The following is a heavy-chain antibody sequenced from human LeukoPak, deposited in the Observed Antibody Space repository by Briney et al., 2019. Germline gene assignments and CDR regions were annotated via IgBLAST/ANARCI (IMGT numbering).Heavy chain of an antibody. CDR3: ARADDFWSGADY. J-gene: IGHJ4*02. Sequence: GGSPRLSCAASGFTVSSNYMSWVRQAPGKGLEWVSVSYSGGSNYYADSVKGRFTISRDNSKNTLYLQMNSLRAEDTAVYYCARADDFWSGADYWGQGTLVTVSS. V-gene: IGHV3-53*01. CDR1: GFTVSSNY. D-gene: IGHD3-3*01. CDR2: SYSGGSN.